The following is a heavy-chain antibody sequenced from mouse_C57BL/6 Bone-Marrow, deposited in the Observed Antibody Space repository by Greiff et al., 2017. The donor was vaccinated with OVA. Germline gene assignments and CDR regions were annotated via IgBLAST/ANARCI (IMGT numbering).Heavy chain of an antibody. CDR1: GYTFTSYW. CDR2: INPSNGGT. D-gene: IGHD3-3*01. CDR3: ARGDLPAWFAY. J-gene: IGHJ3*01. V-gene: IGHV1-53*01. Sequence: QVHVKQPGTELVKPGASVKLSCKASGYTFTSYWMHWVKQRPGQGLEWIGNINPSNGGTNYNEKFKSKATLTVDKSSSTAYMQLSSLTSEDSAVYYCARGDLPAWFAYWGQGTLVTVSA.